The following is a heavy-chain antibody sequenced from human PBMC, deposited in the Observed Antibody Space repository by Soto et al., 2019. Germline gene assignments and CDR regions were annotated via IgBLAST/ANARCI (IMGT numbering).Heavy chain of an antibody. Sequence: QVQLQESGPGLVKPSETLSLTCSVSGDSISSYYWSWIRQPPGKGLEWIGYIYNSGSTMYNPSLKSRVTISVDTSKNQFFLKLSSVIAADTAVYYCARGPYCSRTSCYETWGQGTLVTVSS. CDR3: ARGPYCSRTSCYET. CDR2: IYNSGST. D-gene: IGHD2-2*01. J-gene: IGHJ5*02. CDR1: GDSISSYY. V-gene: IGHV4-59*01.